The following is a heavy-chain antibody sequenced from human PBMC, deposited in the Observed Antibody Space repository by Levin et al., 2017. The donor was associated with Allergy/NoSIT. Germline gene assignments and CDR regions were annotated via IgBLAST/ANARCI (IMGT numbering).Heavy chain of an antibody. CDR2: ISYDGSDK. V-gene: IGHV3-30*18. J-gene: IGHJ4*02. CDR1: GFSFRSFG. Sequence: SCAASGFSFRSFGMHWVRQAPGKGLEWVAVISYDGSDKYYVDSVKGRFTISRDNTKNTLYLQMNSLRSEDAAVFYCAKDVVFGTSSWSLDFWGQGTLVTVSS. D-gene: IGHD6-13*01. CDR3: AKDVVFGTSSWSLDF.